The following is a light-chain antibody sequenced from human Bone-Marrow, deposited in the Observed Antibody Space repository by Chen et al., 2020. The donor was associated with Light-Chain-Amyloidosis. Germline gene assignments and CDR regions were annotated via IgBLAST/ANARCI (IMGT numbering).Light chain of an antibody. V-gene: IGKV1-39*01. J-gene: IGKJ4*01. CDR3: QQSFSTPPT. CDR2: ATS. Sequence: DIQMAQSPSSLSASVGDRVTITCRASQSISTFLNWYQQKPGKGPNLLIYATSRLQSGVPPRFTGSRSGTDFTLTISSLQPEDFATYYCQQSFSTPPTFGGGTKVEI. CDR1: QSISTF.